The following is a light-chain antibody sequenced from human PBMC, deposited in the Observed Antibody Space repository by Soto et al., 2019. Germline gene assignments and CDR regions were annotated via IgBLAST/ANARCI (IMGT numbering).Light chain of an antibody. CDR1: QSISTW. J-gene: IGKJ4*01. CDR2: KTS. V-gene: IGKV1-5*03. CDR3: QQYNSLT. Sequence: DIQMTQSPSTLSASVGDRVTITCRASQSISTWLAWYQQKSGKAPKLLIYKTSSLESGVPSRFSGSGSGTEFTLTISSLQPDDIATYYCQQYNSLTFGGGTKV.